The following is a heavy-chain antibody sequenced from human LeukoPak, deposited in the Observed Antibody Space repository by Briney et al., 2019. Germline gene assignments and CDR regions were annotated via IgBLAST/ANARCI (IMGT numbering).Heavy chain of an antibody. CDR1: GYTFTGYY. J-gene: IGHJ4*02. V-gene: IGHV1-2*02. Sequence: PEASVNVSCKASGYTFTGYYMHWVRQAPGQGLEWMGWINPNSGGTNYAQKFQGRVTMTRDTSISTAYMELSRLRSDDTAVYYCARGDWTYYGSGSYYLYWGQGTLVTVSS. CDR3: ARGDWTYYGSGSYYLY. D-gene: IGHD3-10*01. CDR2: INPNSGGT.